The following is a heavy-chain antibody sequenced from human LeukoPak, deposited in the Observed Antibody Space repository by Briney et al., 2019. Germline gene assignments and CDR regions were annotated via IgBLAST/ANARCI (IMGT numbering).Heavy chain of an antibody. V-gene: IGHV4-59*01. D-gene: IGHD3-22*01. CDR1: GGSISSYY. CDR3: ARANYYDSSGYNGDPYYYYYYYMDV. CDR2: IYYSGST. Sequence: SETLSLTCTVSGGSISSYYWSWIRQPPGKGLEWIGYIYYSGSTNYNPSLKSRVTISVDTSKNQFSLKLSSVTAADTAVYYCARANYYDSSGYNGDPYYYYYYYMDVWGKGTMVTVSS. J-gene: IGHJ6*03.